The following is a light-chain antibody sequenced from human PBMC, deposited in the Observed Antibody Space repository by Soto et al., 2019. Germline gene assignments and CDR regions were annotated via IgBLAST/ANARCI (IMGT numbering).Light chain of an antibody. CDR1: SSDVGGYNY. Sequence: QSALTQPPSASGSPGQSVTISCTGTSSDVGGYNYVSWYQQHPGKAPNLMIYEVNRRPSGVPDRFSGSKSGNTASLTVSGLQADDEADYYCNSYAGSNNWVFGGGTKVTVL. V-gene: IGLV2-8*01. CDR2: EVN. J-gene: IGLJ2*01. CDR3: NSYAGSNNWV.